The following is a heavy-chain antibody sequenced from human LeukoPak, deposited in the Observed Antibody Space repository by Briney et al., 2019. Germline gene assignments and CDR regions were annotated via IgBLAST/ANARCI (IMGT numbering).Heavy chain of an antibody. J-gene: IGHJ4*02. V-gene: IGHV5-51*01. Sequence: PGESLKISCKGSGYSLTSYWIGWVRQMPGKGLEWMRIIYPGDSDTRYSPSFQGQVTISADKSISTAYLQWSSLKASDTAMYYCARPDSSGWVASPLDYWGQGTLVTVSS. CDR1: GYSLTSYW. CDR2: IYPGDSDT. D-gene: IGHD6-19*01. CDR3: ARPDSSGWVASPLDY.